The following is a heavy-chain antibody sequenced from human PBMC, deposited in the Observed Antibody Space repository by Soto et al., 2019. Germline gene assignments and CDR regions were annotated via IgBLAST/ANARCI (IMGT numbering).Heavy chain of an antibody. CDR1: GGSISSSNW. J-gene: IGHJ6*02. D-gene: IGHD3-10*01. CDR3: ARAREGKLLYYGMDV. V-gene: IGHV4-4*02. Sequence: SETLSLTCAVSGGSISSSNWWSWVRQPPGKGLEWIGEIYHSGSTNYNPSLKSRVTISVDKSKNQFSLKLSSVTAADTAVYYCARAREGKLLYYGMDVWGQGTTVTVSS. CDR2: IYHSGST.